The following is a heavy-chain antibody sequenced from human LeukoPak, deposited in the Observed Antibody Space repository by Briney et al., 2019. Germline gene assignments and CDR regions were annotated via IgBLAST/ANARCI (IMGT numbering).Heavy chain of an antibody. V-gene: IGHV3-64D*06. CDR1: GFTFTSHV. CDR2: ISMNLQTT. J-gene: IGHJ4*02. D-gene: IGHD1-1*01. CDR3: VREGLERRTNFDY. Sequence: PGGSLRLSCSASGFTFTSHVMHWVRQAPGKGLQYVSGISMNLQTTYYAGSVKGRFTISRDSSKNTVYLQMNSLTAEDTAVYYCVREGLERRTNFDYWGQGTLVSVSS.